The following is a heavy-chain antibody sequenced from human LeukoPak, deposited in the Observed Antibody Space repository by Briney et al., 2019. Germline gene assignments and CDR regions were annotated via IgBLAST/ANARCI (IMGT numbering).Heavy chain of an antibody. CDR1: GFTFSSYG. CDR3: AKDRTGIVGATAFDY. CDR2: ISYDGSNK. Sequence: GGSLRLSCAASGFTFSSYGMHWVRQAPGKGLEWVAVISYDGSNKYYADSVKGRFTISRDNSQHTLYLQMNSLRAEDTAVYYCAKDRTGIVGATAFDYWGQGTLVTVSS. J-gene: IGHJ4*02. D-gene: IGHD1-26*01. V-gene: IGHV3-30*18.